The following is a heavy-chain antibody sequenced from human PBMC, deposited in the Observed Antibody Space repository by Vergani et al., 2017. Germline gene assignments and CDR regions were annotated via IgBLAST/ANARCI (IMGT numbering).Heavy chain of an antibody. Sequence: QVQLQQWGAGLLKPSETLSLTCAVYGGSFSGYYWSWIRQPPGKGLEWIGEINHSGSTNYNPSLKSRVTISVDTSKNQFSLKLSSVTAADTAVYYCARVNYDFWSGYYYYFDYWGREPWSPSPQ. V-gene: IGHV4-34*01. J-gene: IGHJ4*02. CDR2: INHSGST. D-gene: IGHD3-3*01. CDR3: ARVNYDFWSGYYYYFDY. CDR1: GGSFSGYY.